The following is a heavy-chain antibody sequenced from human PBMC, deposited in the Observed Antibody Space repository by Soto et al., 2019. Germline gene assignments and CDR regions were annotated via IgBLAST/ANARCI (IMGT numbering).Heavy chain of an antibody. CDR1: GGSLSSYY. Sequence: QVQLQESGPGLVKPSETLSLTCVVSGGSLSSYYWSWIRQPPGKGLEWIGYIYYSGSTNYNPSLKSRVTISVDTSKNQFSLKLSSVTAADTAVYYCARTGGSTNDSWGRGTLVTVSS. V-gene: IGHV4-59*01. CDR2: IYYSGST. D-gene: IGHD7-27*01. CDR3: ARTGGSTNDS. J-gene: IGHJ4*02.